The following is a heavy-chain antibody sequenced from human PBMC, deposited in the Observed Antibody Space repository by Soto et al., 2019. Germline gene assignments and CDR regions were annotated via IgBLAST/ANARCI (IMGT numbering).Heavy chain of an antibody. CDR3: ARDFSGTVRLYYDILTGYYEALWFDP. D-gene: IGHD3-9*01. J-gene: IGHJ5*02. Sequence: ASVKVSCKASGYTFTSYGISWVRQAPGQGLEWMGWISAYNGNTNYAQKLQGRVTMTTDTSTSTAYMELRSLRSDDTAVYYCARDFSGTVRLYYDILTGYYEALWFDPWGQGTPVTVS. CDR1: GYTFTSYG. CDR2: ISAYNGNT. V-gene: IGHV1-18*01.